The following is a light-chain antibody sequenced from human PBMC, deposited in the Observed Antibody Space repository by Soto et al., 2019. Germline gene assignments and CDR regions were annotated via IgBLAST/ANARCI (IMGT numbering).Light chain of an antibody. V-gene: IGKV3-20*01. CDR1: QSLNNNY. Sequence: PGERATLSCGASQSLNNNYLAWYQQKPGQAPRLLIYGASRRATGIPDRFSGSGSGTDFTLTISRLEPEDFAVYYCQHYVGLPLTFGGGTKVEI. CDR2: GAS. CDR3: QHYVGLPLT. J-gene: IGKJ4*01.